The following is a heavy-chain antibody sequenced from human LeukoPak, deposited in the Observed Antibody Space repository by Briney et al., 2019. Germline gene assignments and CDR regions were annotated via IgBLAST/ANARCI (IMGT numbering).Heavy chain of an antibody. Sequence: GGSLRLSCAASGFTFSSYSMNWVRQAPGKGLEWVSSISSSSSYIYYADSVKGRFTISRDNSKNMVYLQMNSLRVEDTAVYYCARTREQWQVLDYGGQGTLVTVSS. J-gene: IGHJ4*02. V-gene: IGHV3-21*01. CDR2: ISSSSSYI. CDR3: ARTREQWQVLDY. CDR1: GFTFSSYS. D-gene: IGHD6-19*01.